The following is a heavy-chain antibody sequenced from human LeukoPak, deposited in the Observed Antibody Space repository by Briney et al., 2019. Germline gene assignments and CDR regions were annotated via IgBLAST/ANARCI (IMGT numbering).Heavy chain of an antibody. CDR3: AKASPPGYSSGWYFDY. CDR2: ISGSCGST. Sequence: GGSLRLSCAASGFTFSSYGMSWVRQAPGQGLEWVSAISGSCGSTYYADSVKSRFTISTDNSKNTLYPQKNSLRADDTAVYYCAKASPPGYSSGWYFDYWGQGTLVTVSS. CDR1: GFTFSSYG. J-gene: IGHJ4*02. V-gene: IGHV3-23*01. D-gene: IGHD6-19*01.